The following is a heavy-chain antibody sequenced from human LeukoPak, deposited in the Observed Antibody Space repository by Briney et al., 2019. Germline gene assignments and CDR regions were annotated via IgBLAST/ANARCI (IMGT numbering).Heavy chain of an antibody. Sequence: GGSLRLSCAASGFTFSSYSMNWVRQAPGKGLEWVANIKQDGSEKYYVDSVKGRFTISRDNAKKSLYLQMNSLRAEDTAVYYCARDRDNITCPHDHWGQGTLVTVSS. D-gene: IGHD2/OR15-2a*01. CDR1: GFTFSSYS. J-gene: IGHJ4*02. V-gene: IGHV3-7*05. CDR2: IKQDGSEK. CDR3: ARDRDNITCPHDH.